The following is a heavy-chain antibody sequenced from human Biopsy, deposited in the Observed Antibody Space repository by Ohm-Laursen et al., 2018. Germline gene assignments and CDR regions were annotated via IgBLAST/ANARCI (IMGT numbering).Heavy chain of an antibody. CDR1: GYTFTSYD. CDR3: ARGSFWFGGNYYYYGMDV. V-gene: IGHV1-8*01. Sequence: ASVKVSCKTSGYTFTSYDINWVRQATGQGLEWMGWMNPNSGNTDYAQKFQGRVTMTRNTSISTAYMELDSLRSEDTAVYYCARGSFWFGGNYYYYGMDVWGQGTTVTVSS. D-gene: IGHD3-10*01. J-gene: IGHJ6*02. CDR2: MNPNSGNT.